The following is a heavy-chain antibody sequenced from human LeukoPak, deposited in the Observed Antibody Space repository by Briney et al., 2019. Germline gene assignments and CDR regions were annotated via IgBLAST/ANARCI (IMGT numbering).Heavy chain of an antibody. CDR2: IYYSGST. D-gene: IGHD2-2*01. CDR3: ARASPPYCSSTSCYLDAFDI. CDR1: GGSISSYY. Sequence: SETLSLTCTVSGGSISSYYWSWIRQPPGKGLERIGYIYYSGSTNYNPSLKSRVTISVDTSKNQFSLKLSSVTAADTAVYYCARASPPYCSSTSCYLDAFDIWGQGTMVTVSS. J-gene: IGHJ3*02. V-gene: IGHV4-59*01.